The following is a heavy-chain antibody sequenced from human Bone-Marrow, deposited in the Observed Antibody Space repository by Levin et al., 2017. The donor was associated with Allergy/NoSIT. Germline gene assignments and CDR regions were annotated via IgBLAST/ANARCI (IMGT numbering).Heavy chain of an antibody. Sequence: SETLSLTCAVYGGSFSDYYWNWIRQSPGRGLEWIGEVNHRGTVTHNPSLTSRVTISVDVSKNQFSLRLSSVTAADTAVYFCARGDSSTFPYPLDYWGPGSLVTVSS. CDR2: VNHRGTV. V-gene: IGHV4-34*01. D-gene: IGHD2/OR15-2a*01. CDR3: ARGDSSTFPYPLDY. CDR1: GGSFSDYY. J-gene: IGHJ4*02.